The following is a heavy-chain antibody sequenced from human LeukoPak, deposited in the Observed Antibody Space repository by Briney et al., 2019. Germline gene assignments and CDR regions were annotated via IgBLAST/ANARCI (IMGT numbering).Heavy chain of an antibody. CDR2: ISYDGSNK. D-gene: IGHD1-26*01. CDR1: GFTFSSYG. J-gene: IGHJ4*02. Sequence: GGSLRLSCAASGFTFSSYGMHWVRQAPGKGLEWVAVISYDGSNKYYADSVKGRFTISRDNSKNTLYLQMNSPRAEDTAVYYCAKGPLVGAPFDYWGQGTLVTVSS. V-gene: IGHV3-30*18. CDR3: AKGPLVGAPFDY.